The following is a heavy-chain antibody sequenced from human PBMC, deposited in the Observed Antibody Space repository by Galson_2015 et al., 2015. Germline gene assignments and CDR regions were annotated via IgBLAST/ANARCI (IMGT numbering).Heavy chain of an antibody. V-gene: IGHV7-4-1*02. D-gene: IGHD4-11*01. Sequence: SVKVSCKASGYTFTSYAMNWVRQAPGQGLEWMGWINTNTGNPTYAQGFTGRFVFSLDTSVSTAYLQISSLKAEDTAVYYCARGRSHTTARYYYYYYMDVWGKGTTVTVSS. CDR1: GYTFTSYA. CDR3: ARGRSHTTARYYYYYYMDV. CDR2: INTNTGNP. J-gene: IGHJ6*03.